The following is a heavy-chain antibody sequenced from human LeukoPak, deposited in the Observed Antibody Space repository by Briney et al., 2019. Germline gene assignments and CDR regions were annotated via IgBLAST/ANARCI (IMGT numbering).Heavy chain of an antibody. V-gene: IGHV3-48*03. Sequence: GGSLRLSCAASGFTFSGYEMNWVRQAPGKGLEWVSYISSSGTSIYYADSVKGRFTISRDNAKNSLYLQVNSLRAEDTAVYYCARVYYDTSGYWYFDYWGQGTLVTVSS. CDR3: ARVYYDTSGYWYFDY. J-gene: IGHJ4*02. D-gene: IGHD3-22*01. CDR2: ISSSGTSI. CDR1: GFTFSGYE.